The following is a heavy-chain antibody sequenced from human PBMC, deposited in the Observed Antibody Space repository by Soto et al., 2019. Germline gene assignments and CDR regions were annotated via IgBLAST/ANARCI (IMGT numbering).Heavy chain of an antibody. V-gene: IGHV1-2*02. CDR1: GNTLTSFY. CDR2: LSPTTGGT. CDR3: ARPPGYVTDWYYFDT. Sequence: ASVKVSCKTSGNTLTSFYIHWVRQAPGQGLEWVGRLSPTTGGTNYAQHFQGRVTVTWDMSTFTAYMELGSLIYEDTAVYYCARPPGYVTDWYYFDTWGQGTQVTVSS. J-gene: IGHJ4*02. D-gene: IGHD3-9*01.